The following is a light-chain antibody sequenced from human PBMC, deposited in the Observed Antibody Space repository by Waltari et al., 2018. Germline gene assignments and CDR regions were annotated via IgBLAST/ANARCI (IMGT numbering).Light chain of an antibody. CDR1: QGISSY. CDR3: QQYYSYPRT. V-gene: IGKV1-8*01. J-gene: IGKJ1*01. CDR2: AAS. Sequence: AIRMTQSPSSFSASTGDRVTITCRASQGISSYLAWYQQKPGKAPKFLIYAASTLQSGVPSRFSGSGSGTDFTLTLSCLQSEDFATYYCQQYYSYPRTFGQGTKVETK.